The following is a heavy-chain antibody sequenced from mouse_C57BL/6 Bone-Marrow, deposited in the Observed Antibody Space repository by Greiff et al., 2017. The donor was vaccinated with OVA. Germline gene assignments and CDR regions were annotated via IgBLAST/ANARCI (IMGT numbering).Heavy chain of an antibody. J-gene: IGHJ4*01. V-gene: IGHV5-17*01. Sequence: EVKLVESGGGLVKPGGSLKLSCAASGFTFSDYGMHWVRQAPEKGLEWVAYISSGSSTIYYADTVQGRFTISRDNAKNTLFLQMTSLRSEDTAMYYCARDDRMVGAMDYWGQGTSVTVSS. D-gene: IGHD1-1*02. CDR1: GFTFSDYG. CDR3: ARDDRMVGAMDY. CDR2: ISSGSSTI.